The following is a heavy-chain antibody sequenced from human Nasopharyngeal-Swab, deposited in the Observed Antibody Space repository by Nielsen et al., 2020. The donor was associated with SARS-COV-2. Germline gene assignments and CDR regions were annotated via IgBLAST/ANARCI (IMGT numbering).Heavy chain of an antibody. V-gene: IGHV5-51*01. D-gene: IGHD5-12*01. CDR1: GYSFTSYW. J-gene: IGHJ6*02. CDR3: VRPEGVATSFKYYFQYGMDV. Sequence: KVFCKGSGYSFTSYWIAWVRQMPGKGLEWMGIIYPRDSDTRYSPSFQGQVTISADKSISTAYLQWSSLKASDTAMYYCVRPEGVATSFKYYFQYGMDVWGQGTMVTVPS. CDR2: IYPRDSDT.